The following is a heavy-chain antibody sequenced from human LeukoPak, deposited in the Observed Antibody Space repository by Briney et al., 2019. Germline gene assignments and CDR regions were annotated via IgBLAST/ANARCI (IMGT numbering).Heavy chain of an antibody. D-gene: IGHD1-26*01. V-gene: IGHV3-23*01. J-gene: IGHJ4*02. Sequence: AGGSLRLSCAASGFTFSSYAMSWVRQAPGKGLEWVSAISGSGGSTYYADSVKGRFTISRDNSKNTLYLQMNSLRAEDTAVYFCAKSRGATVVTYFDYWGQGTLVTVSS. CDR2: ISGSGGST. CDR1: GFTFSSYA. CDR3: AKSRGATVVTYFDY.